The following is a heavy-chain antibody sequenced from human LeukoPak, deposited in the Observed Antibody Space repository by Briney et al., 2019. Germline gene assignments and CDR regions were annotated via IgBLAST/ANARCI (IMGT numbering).Heavy chain of an antibody. V-gene: IGHV1-69*05. CDR2: IIPIFGTA. CDR3: ARVVGARTPDYYYYYYMDV. CDR1: GGTFSSYA. D-gene: IGHD1-26*01. J-gene: IGHJ6*03. Sequence: SVKVSCKASGGTFSSYAISWVRQAPGQGLEWMGGIIPIFGTANYAQKFQGRVTITTDESTCTAYMELSSLRSEDTAVYYCARVVGARTPDYYYYYYMDVWGKGTTVTVSS.